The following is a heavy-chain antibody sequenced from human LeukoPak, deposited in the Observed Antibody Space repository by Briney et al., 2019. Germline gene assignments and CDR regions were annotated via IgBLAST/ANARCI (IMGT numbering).Heavy chain of an antibody. J-gene: IGHJ3*02. CDR1: GFTVSSNY. V-gene: IGHV3-66*01. D-gene: IGHD6-6*01. CDR2: IYSCGST. Sequence: GGSLRLSCAASGFTVSSNYMSWVRQAPGKGLEWVSVIYSCGSTYYADSVKGRFTISRDNSKNTLYLQMNSLRAEDTAVYYCARVASYAFDIWGQGTMVTVSS. CDR3: ARVASYAFDI.